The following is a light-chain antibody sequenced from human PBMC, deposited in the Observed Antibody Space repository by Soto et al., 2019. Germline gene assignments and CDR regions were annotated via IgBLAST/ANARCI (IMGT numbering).Light chain of an antibody. CDR3: QQANSFPIT. CDR1: QTISSW. Sequence: DIQMTQSPSTLSGSVGDRVTITCRASQTISSWLAWYQQKPGKAPKLLIYAASTLQSGVPSRFSGSGSGTEFTLTISSLQPEDFATYYCQQANSFPITFGQGTRLEIK. J-gene: IGKJ5*01. CDR2: AAS. V-gene: IGKV1-12*01.